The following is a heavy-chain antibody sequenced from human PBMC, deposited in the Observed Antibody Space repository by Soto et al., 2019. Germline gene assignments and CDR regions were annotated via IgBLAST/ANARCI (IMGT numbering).Heavy chain of an antibody. Sequence: QVQLQESGPGLVKPSQTLSLTCTVSGVSISSGGYYWSWIRQHPGKGLEWIGYISYSGSTYYNPSLKSRVTISVDTSKNQCSLTLSSVTAADTALYYCARHDSSGYYFDYWGQGTLVTVSS. CDR2: ISYSGST. CDR1: GVSISSGGYY. CDR3: ARHDSSGYYFDY. J-gene: IGHJ4*02. V-gene: IGHV4-31*03. D-gene: IGHD3-22*01.